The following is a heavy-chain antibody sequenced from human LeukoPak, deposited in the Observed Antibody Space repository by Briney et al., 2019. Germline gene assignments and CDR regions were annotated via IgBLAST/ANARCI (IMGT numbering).Heavy chain of an antibody. CDR1: GFXFSSYA. CDR2: ISYDGSNK. V-gene: IGHV3-30-3*01. CDR3: ARSKVVVAAVDY. Sequence: GRSLRLSCAASGFXFSSYAMHWVRQAPGKGLEWVAVISYDGSNKYYADSVKGRFTISRDNSKNTLYLQMNSLRAEDTAVYYCARSKVVVAAVDYWGQGTLVTVSS. D-gene: IGHD2-15*01. J-gene: IGHJ4*02.